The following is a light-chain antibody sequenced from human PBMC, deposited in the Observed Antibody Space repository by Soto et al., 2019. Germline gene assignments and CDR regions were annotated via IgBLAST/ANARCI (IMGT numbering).Light chain of an antibody. Sequence: QSVLTQPPSVSGAPGQRVTISCTGSSSNIGAGYDVPWYQQLLGPAPKLLIYGNSNRPSGVPDRFSGSKSGTSASLAITGLQAEDEADYYFQSYDSSLSGGVCRVGTKLTVL. CDR1: SSNIGAGYD. J-gene: IGLJ3*02. CDR2: GNS. CDR3: QSYDSSLSGGV. V-gene: IGLV1-40*01.